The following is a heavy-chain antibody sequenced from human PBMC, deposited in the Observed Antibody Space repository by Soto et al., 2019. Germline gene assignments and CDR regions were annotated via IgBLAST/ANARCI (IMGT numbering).Heavy chain of an antibody. Sequence: GVSLRLSGAAAGCTFSSYSRHRFRQAPGKRLEWVPSMSSSSRYIYYSDSVKGRCTISRDNANSSLYLQMNSLRAEDTDVYYCARAAVTXSWFGELSVYYYYGMDVWGQGTTVTVSS. CDR2: MSSSSRYI. J-gene: IGHJ6*02. D-gene: IGHD3-10*01. CDR3: ARAAVTXSWFGELSVYYYYGMDV. CDR1: GCTFSSYS. V-gene: IGHV3-21*01.